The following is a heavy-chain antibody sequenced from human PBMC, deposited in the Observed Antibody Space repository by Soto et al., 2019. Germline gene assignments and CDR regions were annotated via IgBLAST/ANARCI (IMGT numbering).Heavy chain of an antibody. V-gene: IGHV3-23*01. J-gene: IGHJ6*02. CDR1: GFTFFNYA. Sequence: GGSLRLSCAASGFTFFNYAMSWVRQAPGKGLEWVSGISGSSSITDYADSVKGRFTISRDNSKNTMYLQMKSLRAEDAAVYFCAKDSAYDFRQNPYYYYGMDVWGQGTTVTVSS. CDR2: ISGSSSIT. CDR3: AKDSAYDFRQNPYYYYGMDV. D-gene: IGHD3-3*01.